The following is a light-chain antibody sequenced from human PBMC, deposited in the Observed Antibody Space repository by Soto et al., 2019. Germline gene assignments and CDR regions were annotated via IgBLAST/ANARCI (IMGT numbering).Light chain of an antibody. Sequence: QSVLTQPPSASGTPGQRVTISCSGSSSDIGSNYVYWYQQLPGTAPKLLIYKSNQRPSGVPDRFSGSKSGTSASLGISGLRSEDEADYYCAAWDDNLSGGVFGGGTKLTVL. J-gene: IGLJ3*02. V-gene: IGLV1-47*01. CDR3: AAWDDNLSGGV. CDR2: KSN. CDR1: SSDIGSNY.